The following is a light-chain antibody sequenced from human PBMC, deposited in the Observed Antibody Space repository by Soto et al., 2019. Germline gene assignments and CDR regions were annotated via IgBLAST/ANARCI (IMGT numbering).Light chain of an antibody. CDR3: QQYNNWPRT. J-gene: IGKJ1*01. V-gene: IGKV3-15*01. Sequence: EIVLTQSPGTLSLSPVERATLSCMASQSVSSYLAWYQQKPGQAPRLLIYGASTRATGIPARFSGSGSGTEFTLTISSLQSEDFAVYYCQQYNNWPRTFGQGTKVDIK. CDR2: GAS. CDR1: QSVSSY.